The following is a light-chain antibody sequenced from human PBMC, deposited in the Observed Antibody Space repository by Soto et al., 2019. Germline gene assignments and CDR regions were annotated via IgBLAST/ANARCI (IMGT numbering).Light chain of an antibody. V-gene: IGKV3-15*01. Sequence: EIVMTQSASTLSVSPGERATLSCRASENVGDNLAWYQQKPGQAPRLLMYGASIRATGVPDRISGSGFGTEFSLTISSLQSADVAVYYCHQYNNWPSWTFGQGTKVDI. CDR1: ENVGDN. CDR3: HQYNNWPSWT. J-gene: IGKJ1*01. CDR2: GAS.